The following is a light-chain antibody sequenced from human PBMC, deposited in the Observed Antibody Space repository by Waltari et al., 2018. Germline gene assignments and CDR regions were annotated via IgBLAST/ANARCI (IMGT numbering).Light chain of an antibody. Sequence: QSALTQPRPVSGSPGQSVTIPCTGTSSDVGGYNYVSWYQQHPGKAPKLMIYDVSKRPSGLPDRFSGSKSGNTASLTISGLQAEDEADYYCCSYAGSWVFGTGPKVTVL. V-gene: IGLV2-11*01. CDR3: CSYAGSWV. CDR1: SSDVGGYNY. J-gene: IGLJ1*01. CDR2: DVS.